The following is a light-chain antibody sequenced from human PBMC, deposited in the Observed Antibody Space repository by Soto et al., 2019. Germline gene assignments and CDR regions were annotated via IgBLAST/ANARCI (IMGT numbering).Light chain of an antibody. J-gene: IGKJ1*01. CDR3: MQALQTRWT. V-gene: IGKV2-28*01. Sequence: DIVMTQSPLSLPVTPGEPASISCRSSQSLLHSNGYNYLYLQKPGQSPQLLIYLGSNRASGVPDRFSGSGSGTDFTLKISRVEAEDVGVYYCMQALQTRWTFGQGTKVEIK. CDR1: QSLLHSNGYNY. CDR2: LGS.